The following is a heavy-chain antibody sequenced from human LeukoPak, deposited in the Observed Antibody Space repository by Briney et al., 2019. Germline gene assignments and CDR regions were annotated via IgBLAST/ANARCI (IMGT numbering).Heavy chain of an antibody. CDR2: ISAYNGNT. CDR3: ARDYSSSWYPPHNWFDP. V-gene: IGHV1-18*04. CDR1: GYTFTSYG. D-gene: IGHD6-13*01. Sequence: ASVKVSCKASGYTFTSYGISWVRQAPGQGLEWMGWISAYNGNTNYAQKLQGRVTMTTDTSTRTAYMELRSLRSDDTAVYYCARDYSSSWYPPHNWFDPWGQGTLVTVSS. J-gene: IGHJ5*02.